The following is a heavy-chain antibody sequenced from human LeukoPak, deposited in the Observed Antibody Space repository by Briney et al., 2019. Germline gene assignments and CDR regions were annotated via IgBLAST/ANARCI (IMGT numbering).Heavy chain of an antibody. CDR1: CGSISSHY. D-gene: IGHD3-16*01. CDR3: ARGIKAWGTRGSYFDY. Sequence: PSETLSLTCSVSCGSISSHYWSWIRQPPGKGLEWIGYIYYSGSTNYNPSLKSRVTIGVDTSKNQFSLKLSSVTAADTAVYYCARGIKAWGTRGSYFDYWGQGTLVTVST. CDR2: IYYSGST. J-gene: IGHJ4*02. V-gene: IGHV4-59*11.